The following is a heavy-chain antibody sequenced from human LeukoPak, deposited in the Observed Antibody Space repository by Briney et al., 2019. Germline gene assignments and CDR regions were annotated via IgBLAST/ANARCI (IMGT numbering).Heavy chain of an antibody. Sequence: GRSLRLSCTASGFTFGDHSVSWFRQAPGKGLEWVGFIRSKAYGGTAEYAASVRGRFTISRDDSKSVAYLQMDSLKTEDTAVYYCTREIRYFDWFQADYWGQGTLVTVSS. CDR3: TREIRYFDWFQADY. V-gene: IGHV3-49*03. CDR1: GFTFGDHS. CDR2: IRSKAYGGTA. D-gene: IGHD3-9*01. J-gene: IGHJ4*02.